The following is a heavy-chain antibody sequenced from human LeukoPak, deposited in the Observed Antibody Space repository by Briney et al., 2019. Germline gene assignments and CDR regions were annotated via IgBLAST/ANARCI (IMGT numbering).Heavy chain of an antibody. CDR2: INPNSGGT. CDR1: GYTFTGCY. Sequence: ASVKVSCKASGYTFTGCYMHWVRQAPGQGLEWMGWINPNSGGTNYAQKFQGRVPMTRDTSISTAYMELSRLRSDDTAVYYCARGNGFGAKGYYYYMDVWGKGTTVTISS. V-gene: IGHV1-2*02. D-gene: IGHD3-10*01. J-gene: IGHJ6*03. CDR3: ARGNGFGAKGYYYYMDV.